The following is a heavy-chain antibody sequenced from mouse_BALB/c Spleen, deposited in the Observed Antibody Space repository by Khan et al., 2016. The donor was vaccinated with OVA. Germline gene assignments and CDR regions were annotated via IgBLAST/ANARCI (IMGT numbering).Heavy chain of an antibody. CDR3: ARQPYYHYNIMDY. Sequence: QVQLKDSGPGLVAPSQSLSITCTISGFSLTSYGVHWVRQPPGKGLEWLVVIWSDGSTTYNSALKSRLTISKDNSKNQVFLKMNSLQTDDTAVYFCARQPYYHYNIMDYWGQGTSVTVSS. CDR1: GFSLTSYG. J-gene: IGHJ4*01. D-gene: IGHD2-10*01. V-gene: IGHV2-6-1*01. CDR2: IWSDGST.